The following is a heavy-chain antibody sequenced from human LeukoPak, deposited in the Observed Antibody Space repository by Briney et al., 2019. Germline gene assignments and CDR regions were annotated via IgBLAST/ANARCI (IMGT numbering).Heavy chain of an antibody. CDR1: GGSFSGYY. Sequence: SETLSLTCAVYGGSFSGYYWSLIRQPPGKGLEWIGEINHSGSTNYNPSLKSRVTISVDTSKNQFSLKLSSVTAADTAVYYCARRYIVVVPAATPKERYYFDYWGQGTLVTVSS. D-gene: IGHD2-2*02. J-gene: IGHJ4*02. CDR3: ARRYIVVVPAATPKERYYFDY. CDR2: INHSGST. V-gene: IGHV4-34*01.